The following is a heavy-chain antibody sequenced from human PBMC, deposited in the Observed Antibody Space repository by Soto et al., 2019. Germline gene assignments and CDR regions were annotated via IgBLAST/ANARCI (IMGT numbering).Heavy chain of an antibody. V-gene: IGHV3-30-3*01. CDR1: GFTFSGYA. Sequence: QVQLVESGGGVVQPGRSLRLSCAASGFTFSGYAVHWVRQAPGKGLEWVAVITYDGSEKYYADSVKGRFTISRENSKDTLYLQMNSLSTEDTAVYYCASCGDNRDHWGQGTLVTVSS. CDR3: ASCGDNRDH. CDR2: ITYDGSEK. J-gene: IGHJ4*02. D-gene: IGHD4-17*01.